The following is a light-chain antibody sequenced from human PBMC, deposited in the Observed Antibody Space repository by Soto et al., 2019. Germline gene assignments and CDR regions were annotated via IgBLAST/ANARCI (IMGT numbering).Light chain of an antibody. CDR3: QQANSFPPT. CDR2: AAS. J-gene: IGKJ1*01. CDR1: QDIATY. V-gene: IGKV1-12*01. Sequence: DIQMTQSPSSLSASVGNRVTITCQASQDIATYLNWYQQKPGKAPKLLIYAASSLQSGVPSRFSGSGSGTDFTLTISSLQPEDFATYYCQQANSFPPTFGQGTKVDNK.